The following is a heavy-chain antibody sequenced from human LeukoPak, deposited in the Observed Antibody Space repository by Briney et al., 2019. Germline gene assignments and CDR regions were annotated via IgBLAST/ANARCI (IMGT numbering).Heavy chain of an antibody. CDR2: LYGSGGSP. V-gene: IGHV3-23*01. D-gene: IGHD3-3*01. Sequence: GGALLLSCSASGFPLISYALSWVRPAPGEGLEGVAALYGSGGSPNYAGSVQGRFTICSDNSKNTRDLQMNSLRAEDTAVYYCAKVGPLDFWSGYTYYFAHWGQGTLVTVSS. CDR3: AKVGPLDFWSGYTYYFAH. CDR1: GFPLISYA. J-gene: IGHJ4*02.